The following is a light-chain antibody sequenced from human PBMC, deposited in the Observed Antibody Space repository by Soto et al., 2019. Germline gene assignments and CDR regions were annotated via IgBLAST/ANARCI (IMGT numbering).Light chain of an antibody. CDR3: CSYAGGSTWV. CDR1: SSDVGSYNL. V-gene: IGLV2-23*01. Sequence: ALTQPASVSGTPGQSITISCTGTSSDVGSYNLVSWYQHRPGKAPQLIIYGGNKRPSGVSNRFSDSKSGNTASLTISGLQAEDEADYYCCSYAGGSTWVFGGGTKVTVL. CDR2: GGN. J-gene: IGLJ3*02.